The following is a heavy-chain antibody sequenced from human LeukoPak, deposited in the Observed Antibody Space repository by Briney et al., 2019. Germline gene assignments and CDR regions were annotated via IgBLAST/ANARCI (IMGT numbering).Heavy chain of an antibody. V-gene: IGHV1-8*01. CDR3: ARGASGSGSNWFDP. J-gene: IGHJ5*02. CDR2: MNPNSGNT. Sequence: GASVKVSCKASGYTFTSYDINWVRQATGQGLEWMGWMNPNSGNTGYAQKFQGRVTMTRNTSISTAYMELSSLRSEDTAVYYCARGASGSGSNWFDPWGQGTLVTVSS. CDR1: GYTFTSYD. D-gene: IGHD3-10*01.